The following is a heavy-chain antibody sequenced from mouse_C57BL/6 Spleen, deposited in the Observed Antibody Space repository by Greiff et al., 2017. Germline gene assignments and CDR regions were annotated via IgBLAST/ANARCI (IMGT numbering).Heavy chain of an antibody. CDR2: IDPSDSYT. CDR1: GYTFTSYW. CDR3: AIIDYYGSSYEGVNY. Sequence: QVQLQQPGAELVMPGASVKLSCKASGYTFTSYWMHWVKQRPGQGLEWIGEIDPSDSYTNYNQKFKGKSTLTVDKSSSTAYMQLSSLTSEDSAVYYCAIIDYYGSSYEGVNYWGQGTTLTVSS. D-gene: IGHD1-1*01. V-gene: IGHV1-69*01. J-gene: IGHJ2*01.